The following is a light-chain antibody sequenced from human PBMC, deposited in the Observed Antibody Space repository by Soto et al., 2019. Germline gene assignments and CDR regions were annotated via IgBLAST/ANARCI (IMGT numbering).Light chain of an antibody. V-gene: IGKV2-28*01. CDR1: QSLLHSNGYNY. CDR3: MQALQTPL. Sequence: DIVMTQSPLSLPVTPGEPASISCRSSQSLLHSNGYNYLDWYLQKPGQSSQLLIYLGSNRASGVPDRFSGSGSGTDFTLKISRVEAEDVGVYYCMQALQTPLFGQGTKLEIK. J-gene: IGKJ2*01. CDR2: LGS.